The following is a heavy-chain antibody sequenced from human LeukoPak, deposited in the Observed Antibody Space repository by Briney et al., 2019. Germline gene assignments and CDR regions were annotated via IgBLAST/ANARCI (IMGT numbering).Heavy chain of an antibody. J-gene: IGHJ6*03. CDR3: AKMEGQRLYDYCMDV. V-gene: IGHV3-23*01. D-gene: IGHD3-3*01. CDR1: GFAFSNFA. Sequence: GGSLRLSCAASGFAFSNFAMSWVRQAPGKGLEWVSAMSGSGYYTYYVESVKGRFTISRDNSKNTLYLHMNSLRADDTAVYYCAKMEGQRLYDYCMDVWGGGTTVTVSS. CDR2: MSGSGYYT.